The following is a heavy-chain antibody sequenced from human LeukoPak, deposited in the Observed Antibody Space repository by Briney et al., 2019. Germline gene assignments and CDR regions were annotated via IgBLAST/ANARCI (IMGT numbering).Heavy chain of an antibody. J-gene: IGHJ4*02. Sequence: SETLSLTCTVPGGSISSYYWSWIRQPPGKGLEWIGYIYYSGSTNYNPSLKSRVTISVDTSKNQFSLKLSSVTAADTAVYYCAREDRDYYGSGSYYGPFDYWGQGTLVTVSS. D-gene: IGHD3-10*01. CDR1: GGSISSYY. V-gene: IGHV4-59*01. CDR2: IYYSGST. CDR3: AREDRDYYGSGSYYGPFDY.